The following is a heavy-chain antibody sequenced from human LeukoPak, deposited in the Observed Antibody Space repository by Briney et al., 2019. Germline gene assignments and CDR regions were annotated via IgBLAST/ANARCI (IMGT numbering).Heavy chain of an antibody. V-gene: IGHV3-23*01. D-gene: IGHD2-8*01. CDR3: AKDASIGRYCTNGVCSPFDY. CDR2: ISDTGATT. CDR1: GFTFSSYA. J-gene: IGHJ4*02. Sequence: GGSLRLSCAGSGFTFSSYAISWVRHAPGNGLEWVSSISDTGATTYDPYSVKARFTIYRDNSRSTLYLQMNSLRAEDTALYYCAKDASIGRYCTNGVCSPFDYWGQGTLVTVSS.